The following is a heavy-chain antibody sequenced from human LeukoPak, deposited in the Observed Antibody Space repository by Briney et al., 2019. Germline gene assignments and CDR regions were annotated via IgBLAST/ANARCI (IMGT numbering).Heavy chain of an antibody. D-gene: IGHD3-10*01. CDR2: ISNSGNTI. Sequence: GGSLRLSCAASGFTFSSYSMNWVRQAPGKGLEWVSYISNSGNTIYYADSVKGRFTISRDNSLYPQMNSLRAEDTAVYYCGRSRSGTYYNADVWGKGTTVTISS. CDR1: GFTFSSYS. CDR3: GRSRSGTYYNADV. J-gene: IGHJ6*04. V-gene: IGHV3-48*01.